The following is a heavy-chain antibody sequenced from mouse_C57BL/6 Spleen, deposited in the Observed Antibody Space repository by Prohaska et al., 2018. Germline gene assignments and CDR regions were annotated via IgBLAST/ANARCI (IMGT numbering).Heavy chain of an antibody. CDR3: AREGLTVFDY. CDR2: IYPGDGDT. J-gene: IGHJ2*01. Sequence: QVQLQQSGAELVKPGASVKISCKASGYAFSSYWMNWGKKRPGKGLEWIGQIYPGDGDTNYNGKFKGKATLTADKSSSTAYMQLSSLTSEDSAVYFCAREGLTVFDYWGQGTTLTVSS. V-gene: IGHV1-80*01. CDR1: GYAFSSYW. D-gene: IGHD4-1*01.